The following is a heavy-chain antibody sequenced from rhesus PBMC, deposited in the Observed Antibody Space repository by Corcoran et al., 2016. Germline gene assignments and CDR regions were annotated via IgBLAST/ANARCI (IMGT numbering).Heavy chain of an antibody. CDR1: GFTFSSYG. CDR2: INSGGGST. J-gene: IGHJ3*01. D-gene: IGHD5-24*01. CDR3: AKEEYSGYSYDAFDF. V-gene: IGHV3S5*01. Sequence: EVQLVESGGGLVQPGGSLRLSCAASGFTFSSYGMSWVRQAPGKGLAWVSAINSGGGSTNYADAVKGRFTISRDNTKNTLSLQMNSLRAEDTAVYYCAKEEYSGYSYDAFDFWGQGLRVTVSS.